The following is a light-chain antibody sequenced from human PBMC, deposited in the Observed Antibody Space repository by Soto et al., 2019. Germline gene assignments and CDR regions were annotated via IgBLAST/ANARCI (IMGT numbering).Light chain of an antibody. CDR1: QSVSSSY. V-gene: IGKV3-20*01. Sequence: EIVLTQSPGTLSLSPGERATLSCRASQSVSSSYLAWYQQKPGQAPRLLIYDTSSRATGIPDRFSGSGSGTDSTLTISRLEPEDFAVYYCQQYGSSPLTFGPGTKVDIK. J-gene: IGKJ3*01. CDR2: DTS. CDR3: QQYGSSPLT.